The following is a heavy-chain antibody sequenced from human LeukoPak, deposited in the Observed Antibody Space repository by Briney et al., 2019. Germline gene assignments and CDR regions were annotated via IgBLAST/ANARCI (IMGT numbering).Heavy chain of an antibody. CDR2: MNPNSGNT. V-gene: IGHV1-8*03. J-gene: IGHJ4*02. CDR1: GYTFTSYD. D-gene: IGHD1-26*01. Sequence: GASVKVSCKASGYTFTSYDINWVRQATGQGLEWMGWMNPNSGNTGYAQKFQGRVTITTTTSISTAYMELSSLRSEDTAVYYCAIRYSGSYNDYWGQGTLVTVSS. CDR3: AIRYSGSYNDY.